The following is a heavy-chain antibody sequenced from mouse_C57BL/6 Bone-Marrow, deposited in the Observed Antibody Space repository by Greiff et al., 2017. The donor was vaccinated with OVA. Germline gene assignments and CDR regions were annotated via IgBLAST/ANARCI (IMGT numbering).Heavy chain of an antibody. Sequence: QVQLQQSGPELVKPGASVKISCKASGYAFSSSWMNWVNPRPGTGLELIGRIYPGDGDTNYNGKFKGQATLTADKSSSTAYMQLSSLTSEDSAVYFCARSHYYGSSYWYFDVWGTGTTVTVSS. J-gene: IGHJ1*03. V-gene: IGHV1-82*01. CDR2: IYPGDGDT. D-gene: IGHD1-1*01. CDR3: ARSHYYGSSYWYFDV. CDR1: GYAFSSSW.